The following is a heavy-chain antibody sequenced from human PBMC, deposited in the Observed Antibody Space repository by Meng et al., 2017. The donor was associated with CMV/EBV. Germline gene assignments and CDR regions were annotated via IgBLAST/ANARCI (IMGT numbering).Heavy chain of an antibody. D-gene: IGHD6-13*01. CDR1: GYSLTSYW. CDR3: ARTNTPQYSSSWYRYYYYGMDV. Sequence: GESLKISCKGSGYSLTSYWIGWVRQMPGKGLEWMGIIYPGDSDTRYSPSFQGQVTISADKSISTAYLQWSSLKASDTAMYYCARTNTPQYSSSWYRYYYYGMDVWGQGTTVTVSS. V-gene: IGHV5-51*01. CDR2: IYPGDSDT. J-gene: IGHJ6*02.